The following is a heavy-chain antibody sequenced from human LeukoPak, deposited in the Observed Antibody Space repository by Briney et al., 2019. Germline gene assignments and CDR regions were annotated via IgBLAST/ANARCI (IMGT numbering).Heavy chain of an antibody. CDR3: ARATWDPNYYYYMDV. V-gene: IGHV3-48*03. J-gene: IGHJ6*03. Sequence: GGSLRLSCAASGFTFSSYEMNWVRQAPGKGLEWVSYISSSGSTIYYADSVKGRFTISRDNAKNSLYLQMNSLRAEDTAVYYCARATWDPNYYYYMDVWGKGTTVTISS. CDR1: GFTFSSYE. CDR2: ISSSGSTI. D-gene: IGHD1-26*01.